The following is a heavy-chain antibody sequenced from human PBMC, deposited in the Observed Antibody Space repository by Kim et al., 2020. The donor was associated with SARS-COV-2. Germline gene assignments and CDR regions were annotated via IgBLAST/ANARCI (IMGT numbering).Heavy chain of an antibody. D-gene: IGHD4-17*01. CDR3: ARGSTVVTLRTPYGMDV. V-gene: IGHV1-69*01. J-gene: IGHJ6*02. Sequence: YAQKFQGRVTITADESTSTAYMELSSLRSEDTAVYYCARGSTVVTLRTPYGMDVWGQGTTVTVSS.